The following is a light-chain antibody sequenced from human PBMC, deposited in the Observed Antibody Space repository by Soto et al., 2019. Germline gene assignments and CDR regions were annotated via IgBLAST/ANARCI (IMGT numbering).Light chain of an antibody. Sequence: QSVLTQPPSVSGTPGQRVTISCSGSSSNVAINPVNWYQHLPGAAPRLLIYETDRRSSGVPDRFSASKSGTSASLAISGLTSEDEADYYCEAWDETLDGLYVFGTGTKVTAL. J-gene: IGLJ1*01. V-gene: IGLV1-44*01. CDR3: EAWDETLDGLYV. CDR2: ETD. CDR1: SSNVAINP.